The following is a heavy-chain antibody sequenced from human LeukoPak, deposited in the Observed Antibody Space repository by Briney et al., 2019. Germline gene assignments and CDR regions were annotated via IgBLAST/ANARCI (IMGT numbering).Heavy chain of an antibody. CDR1: GYSFTSYW. D-gene: IGHD7-27*01. CDR3: ARLPGYYYYYMDV. CDR2: IYPGDPET. Sequence: GESLKISCKGSGYSFTSYWIGWVRQMPGKGLEWMGIIYPGDPETRYSPSFQGQVTISADKSISTAYLQWSSLKASDTAMYYCARLPGYYYYYMDVWGKGTTVTVSS. J-gene: IGHJ6*03. V-gene: IGHV5-51*01.